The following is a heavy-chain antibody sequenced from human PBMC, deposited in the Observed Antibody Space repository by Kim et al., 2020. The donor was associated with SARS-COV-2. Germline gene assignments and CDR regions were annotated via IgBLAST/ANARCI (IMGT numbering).Heavy chain of an antibody. J-gene: IGHJ4*02. D-gene: IGHD5-12*01. V-gene: IGHV3-23*01. Sequence: GRCTVARDNSKNTLYLQMNSRRAEDTAVYYCAKDLRGGYSGYQPYSPFDYWGQGTLVTVSS. CDR3: AKDLRGGYSGYQPYSPFDY.